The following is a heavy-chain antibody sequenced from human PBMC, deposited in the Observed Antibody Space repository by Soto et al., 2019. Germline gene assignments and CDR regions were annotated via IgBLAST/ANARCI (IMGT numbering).Heavy chain of an antibody. CDR2: IYYSGST. V-gene: IGHV4-30-4*01. D-gene: IGHD3-22*01. CDR1: GASIRSGDYY. CDR3: ARGSYYYDSSGYFYFDY. J-gene: IGHJ4*02. Sequence: SLSLAGAVSGASIRSGDYYWSWIREPPGKGLEWIGYIYYSGSTYYNPSPKSRVTISVDTSKNQFSLKLSSVTAADTAVYYCARGSYYYDSSGYFYFDYWGQGTLVTVSS.